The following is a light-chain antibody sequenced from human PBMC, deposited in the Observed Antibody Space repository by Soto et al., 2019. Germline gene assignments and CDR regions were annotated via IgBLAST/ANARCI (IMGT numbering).Light chain of an antibody. J-gene: IGKJ1*01. Sequence: DFQWPHPPSPLFVSQGEKVTITCRASQSISNWLAWYQQKPGTAPKLLIYHASTLESGVPSRCSGSGSGTEFTLTISSLQPDDFATYYCQQYNRYSFGQGTKVDTK. V-gene: IGKV1-5*01. CDR3: QQYNRYS. CDR2: HAS. CDR1: QSISNW.